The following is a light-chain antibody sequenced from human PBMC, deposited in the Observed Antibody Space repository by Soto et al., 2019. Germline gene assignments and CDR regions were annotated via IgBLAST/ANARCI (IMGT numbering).Light chain of an antibody. CDR3: NSYTTSSTLV. Sequence: SVLTPPASVSGSPGQSITISCTGTIGDVVAYNLVSWYQQHPGKAPKLMIYAVTNRPSGISNRFSGSKSGNTASLTISGVQAEDEADYYCNSYTTSSTLVFGTGTKVTVL. CDR1: IGDVVAYNL. J-gene: IGLJ1*01. V-gene: IGLV2-14*02. CDR2: AVT.